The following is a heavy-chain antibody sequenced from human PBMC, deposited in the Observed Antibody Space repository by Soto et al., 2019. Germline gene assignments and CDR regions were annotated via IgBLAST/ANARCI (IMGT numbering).Heavy chain of an antibody. D-gene: IGHD3-22*01. J-gene: IGHJ5*02. CDR1: GYTFTRHG. V-gene: IGHV1-18*01. CDR2: INPYNGNT. Sequence: ASVKVSCKASGYTFTRHGINWVRQAPGQGLEWLGWINPYNGNTKYAQKVQGRVTMTTDTSTSTAYMDLRSLRSDDTAVYCCARVGPWVPYYYDSSPYTFENWFDPWGQGTLVTVSS. CDR3: ARVGPWVPYYYDSSPYTFENWFDP.